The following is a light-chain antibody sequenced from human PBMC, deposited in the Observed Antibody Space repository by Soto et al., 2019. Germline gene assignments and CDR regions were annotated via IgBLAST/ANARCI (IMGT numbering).Light chain of an antibody. CDR2: GAS. V-gene: IGKV3-15*01. Sequence: IVLTQSPAPLSFPPGESGTPSCRASQSVRSNVAWYPQQPGQAPRLLVYGASTRATGIPARFSGSGSGTEFTLTISSLQSEDFAVYYCQQYNNWPRTFGQGTKVDI. CDR3: QQYNNWPRT. J-gene: IGKJ1*01. CDR1: QSVRSN.